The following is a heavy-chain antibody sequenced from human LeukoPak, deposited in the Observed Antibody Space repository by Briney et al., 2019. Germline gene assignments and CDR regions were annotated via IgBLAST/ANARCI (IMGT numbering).Heavy chain of an antibody. CDR2: IYHSGST. CDR1: GGSISSGGYS. D-gene: IGHD2-21*01. V-gene: IGHV4-30-2*01. J-gene: IGHJ4*02. CDR3: ARSPGSIADPWYFDY. Sequence: PSETLSLTCAVSGGSISSGGYSWSWIRQPPGKGLEWIGYIYHSGSTYYNPSLKSRVTISVDRSKNQFSLKLSSVTAADTAVYYRARSPGSIADPWYFDYWGQGTLVTVSS.